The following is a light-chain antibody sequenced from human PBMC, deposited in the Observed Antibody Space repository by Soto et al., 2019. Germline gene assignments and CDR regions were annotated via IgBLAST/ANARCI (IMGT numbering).Light chain of an antibody. J-gene: IGKJ1*01. Sequence: EIVMTQSPASLSVSPGERATLSCRASQSVSSNLAWYQQKPGQAPRLLIYGASTRATGLPARFGGSGSGTEFTLTISSLQSEDFAVYYCQQYNDWPQTFGQGTKVDNK. V-gene: IGKV3-15*01. CDR2: GAS. CDR3: QQYNDWPQT. CDR1: QSVSSN.